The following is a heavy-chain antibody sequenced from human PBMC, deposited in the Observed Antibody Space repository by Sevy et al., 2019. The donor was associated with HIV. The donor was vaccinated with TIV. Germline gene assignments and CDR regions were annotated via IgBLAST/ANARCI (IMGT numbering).Heavy chain of an antibody. CDR2: IDQDGGEK. Sequence: GGSLRLSCAASGFTFTNYYMSWVRQAPGKGLEWVANIDQDGGEKYYVDSVKGRFTISRDNARNSLFLQMNNLRAEDMAVYYCAGTRYYDILTGQNYYYYMDVWGKGTTVTVPS. D-gene: IGHD3-9*01. V-gene: IGHV3-7*01. J-gene: IGHJ6*03. CDR3: AGTRYYDILTGQNYYYYMDV. CDR1: GFTFTNYY.